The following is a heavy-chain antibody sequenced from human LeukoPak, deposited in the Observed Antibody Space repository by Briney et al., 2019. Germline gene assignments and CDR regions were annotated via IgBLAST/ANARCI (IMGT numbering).Heavy chain of an antibody. CDR1: GFTFSTYN. D-gene: IGHD3-16*01. J-gene: IGHJ4*02. CDR3: ARVRLGESSIADY. V-gene: IGHV3-48*01. CDR2: ISSSSSTI. Sequence: GGSLRLSCAASGFTFSTYNMNWVRQAPGKGLEWVSYISSSSSTIYYADSVKGRFTISRDNANNSLYLQMNSLRVEDTAVYYCARVRLGESSIADYWGQGTLVTVSS.